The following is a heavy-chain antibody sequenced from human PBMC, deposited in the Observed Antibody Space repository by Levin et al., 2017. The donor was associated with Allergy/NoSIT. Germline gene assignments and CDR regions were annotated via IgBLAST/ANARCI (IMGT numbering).Heavy chain of an antibody. V-gene: IGHV3-11*01. D-gene: IGHD6-13*01. CDR3: ARVSQTVAAGIFDY. CDR1: GFTFSDYF. Sequence: GGSLRLSCAASGFTFSDYFMSWIRQAPGKGPEWIAHISNSATDLYYADSVKGRFTVSRDNAKESLYLHLSSLRAEDTAVDYCARVSQTVAAGIFDYWGQGTLVTVSS. CDR2: ISNSATDL. J-gene: IGHJ4*02.